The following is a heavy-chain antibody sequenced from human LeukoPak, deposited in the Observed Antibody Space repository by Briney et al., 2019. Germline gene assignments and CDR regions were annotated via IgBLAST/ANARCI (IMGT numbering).Heavy chain of an antibody. CDR3: AKDLPTMGVDTAMVTSDY. Sequence: PGGSLRLSCAASGFTFSSYGMHWVRQAPGKGLEWVAFIRYDGSNKYYADSVKGRFTISRDNSKNTLYLQMNSLRAEDTAVYYCAKDLPTMGVDTAMVTSDYWGQGTLVTVSS. V-gene: IGHV3-30*02. CDR1: GFTFSSYG. D-gene: IGHD5-18*01. CDR2: IRYDGSNK. J-gene: IGHJ4*02.